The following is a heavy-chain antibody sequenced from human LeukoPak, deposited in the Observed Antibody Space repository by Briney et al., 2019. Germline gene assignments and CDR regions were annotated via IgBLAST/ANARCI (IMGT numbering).Heavy chain of an antibody. J-gene: IGHJ4*02. CDR1: GYSISSGYY. D-gene: IGHD6-19*01. Sequence: SETLSLTCTVSGYSISSGYYWGWIRQPPGKGLEWIGSIYHSGSTYYNPSLKSRVTMSVDTSKNQFSLKLSSVTAADTAVYYCARDSSSGFDYWGQGTLVTVSS. V-gene: IGHV4-38-2*02. CDR2: IYHSGST. CDR3: ARDSSSGFDY.